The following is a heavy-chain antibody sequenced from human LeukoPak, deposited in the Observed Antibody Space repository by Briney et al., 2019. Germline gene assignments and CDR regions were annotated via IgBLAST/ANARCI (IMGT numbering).Heavy chain of an antibody. J-gene: IGHJ4*02. CDR2: ISSSGSTI. D-gene: IGHD6-13*01. CDR1: GFTFSDYY. V-gene: IGHV3-11*04. Sequence: GGSLRLSCAASGFTFSDYYMSWIRQAPGKGLEWVSYISSSGSTIYYADSVKGRFTISRDNSKNTLYLQMNSLRAEDTAVYYCARDIAAAGNYFDYWGQGTLVTVSS. CDR3: ARDIAAAGNYFDY.